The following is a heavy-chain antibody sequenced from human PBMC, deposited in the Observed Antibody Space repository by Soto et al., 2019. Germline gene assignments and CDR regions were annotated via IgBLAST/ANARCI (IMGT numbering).Heavy chain of an antibody. CDR1: GGSISSSSYY. J-gene: IGHJ4*02. Sequence: SETLSLTCTVSGGSISSSSYYWGWIRQPPGKGLEWIGSIYYSGSTYYNPSLKSRVTISVNTSKNHFSLKLSSVTAADTAVYYCARHVAAPELWDPFDYWGQGTLVTVSS. CDR2: IYYSGST. V-gene: IGHV4-39*01. D-gene: IGHD3-16*01. CDR3: ARHVAAPELWDPFDY.